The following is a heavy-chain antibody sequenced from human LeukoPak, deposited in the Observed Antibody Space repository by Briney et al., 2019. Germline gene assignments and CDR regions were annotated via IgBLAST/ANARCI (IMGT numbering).Heavy chain of an antibody. V-gene: IGHV1-46*01. CDR3: ASSSSTSYYYYYYMDV. J-gene: IGHJ6*03. CDR2: INPSGGST. D-gene: IGHD2-2*01. Sequence: ASVTVSCKASGYTFTSYYMHWVRQAPGQGLEWMGIINPSGGSTSYAQKFQGRVTMTRDMSTSTVYMELSSLRSEDTAVYYCASSSSTSYYYYYYMDVWGKGTTVTVSS. CDR1: GYTFTSYY.